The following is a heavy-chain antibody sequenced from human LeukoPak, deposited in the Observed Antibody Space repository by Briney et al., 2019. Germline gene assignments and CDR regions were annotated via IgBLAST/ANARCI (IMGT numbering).Heavy chain of an antibody. J-gene: IGHJ1*01. CDR2: TYDCGNT. CDR1: GASTSSDY. CDR3: AGRGRRYFRD. Sequence: PSETLSLTCTLSGASTSSDYWSWLRQSPGKGLEWVGYTYDCGNTDYNPSLKSRASISMNTSKNQVSLTQSSVSDADTAVYKCAGRGRRYFRDWGQGTLVTVSS. V-gene: IGHV4-59*08.